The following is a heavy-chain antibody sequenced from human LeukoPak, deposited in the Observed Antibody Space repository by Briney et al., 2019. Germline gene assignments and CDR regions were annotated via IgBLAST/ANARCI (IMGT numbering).Heavy chain of an antibody. V-gene: IGHV3-23*01. D-gene: IGHD2-15*01. Sequence: GASLRLSCAASGFTSSSYAMSWVRQAPGKGLEWVSAISGSGGSTYYADSVKGRFTISRDNSKNTLYLQMNSLRAEDTAVYYCAKDCSGGSCLDYWGQGTLVTVSS. CDR1: GFTSSSYA. J-gene: IGHJ4*02. CDR2: ISGSGGST. CDR3: AKDCSGGSCLDY.